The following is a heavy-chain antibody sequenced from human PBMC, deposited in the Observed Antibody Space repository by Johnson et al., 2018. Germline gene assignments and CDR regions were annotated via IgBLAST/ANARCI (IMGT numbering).Heavy chain of an antibody. CDR2: INHSGST. J-gene: IGHJ6*03. Sequence: QVQLQQWGAGLLEPSETLSLTCAVYGGSLSGYYWSWIRQPPGKGLESIGEINHSGSTNYNPSLKGRVSMSVYTSQNQFSLRLPSVTAADTAVYYCARGRRRKMVRGTTNLFLDQYDDCMDVGDKGATVTVSS. D-gene: IGHD3-10*01. CDR1: GGSLSGYY. V-gene: IGHV4-34*01. CDR3: ARGRRRKMVRGTTNLFLDQYDDCMDV.